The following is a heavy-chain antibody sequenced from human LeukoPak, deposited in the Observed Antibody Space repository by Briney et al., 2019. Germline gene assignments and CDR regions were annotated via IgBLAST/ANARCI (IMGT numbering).Heavy chain of an antibody. V-gene: IGHV1-2*02. CDR2: INPNSGGT. CDR3: ARDFQLATATEPAEYYFDY. Sequence: GASVKVSCKASGYTFTGYYMHWVRQAPGQGLEWMGWINPNSGGTNYAQKFQGRVTMTRDTSISTAYMELSRLRSDDTAVYYCARDFQLATATEPAEYYFDYWGQGTLVTVSS. J-gene: IGHJ4*02. CDR1: GYTFTGYY. D-gene: IGHD4-17*01.